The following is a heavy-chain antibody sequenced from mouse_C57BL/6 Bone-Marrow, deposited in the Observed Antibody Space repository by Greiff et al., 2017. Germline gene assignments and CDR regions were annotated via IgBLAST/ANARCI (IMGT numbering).Heavy chain of an antibody. J-gene: IGHJ3*01. Sequence: VQLQQSGAELARPGASVKLSCKASGYTFTSYGISWVKQRTGQGLEWIGEIYPRSGNTYYNEKFKGKATLTADKSSSTAYMELRSLTSEDSAVYFCAREDYYPRFAYWGQGTLVTVFA. CDR2: IYPRSGNT. CDR3: AREDYYPRFAY. D-gene: IGHD1-1*01. V-gene: IGHV1-81*01. CDR1: GYTFTSYG.